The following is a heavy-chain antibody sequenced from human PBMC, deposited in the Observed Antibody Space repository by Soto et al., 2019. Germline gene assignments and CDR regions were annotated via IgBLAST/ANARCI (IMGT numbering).Heavy chain of an antibody. CDR1: GFSFIGYG. CDR3: AKSLFIYSGSNGDC. CDR2: ISYAVGNK. J-gene: IGHJ4*02. V-gene: IGHV3-30*18. Sequence: QVQLVESGGGVVQPGRSLRLSCAASGFSFIGYGMHWVRQAPCKGLGCVAVISYAVGNKYYADSVKGRFTISRDNSRNTLFLPMNSLRTEATAVYYCAKSLFIYSGSNGDCWGQGTLVTVSS. D-gene: IGHD1-26*01.